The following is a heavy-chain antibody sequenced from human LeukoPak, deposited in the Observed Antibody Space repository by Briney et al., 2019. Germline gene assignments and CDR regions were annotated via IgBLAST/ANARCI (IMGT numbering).Heavy chain of an antibody. D-gene: IGHD3-22*01. Sequence: SETLSLTCTVSGGSISSYYWSWIRQPAGKGLEWIGRIYTSGSTNYNPSLKSRVTMSVDTSKNQFSLKLSPVTAADTAVYYCARGLYSSGYYYYFDYWGQGTLVTVSS. V-gene: IGHV4-4*07. CDR3: ARGLYSSGYYYYFDY. J-gene: IGHJ4*02. CDR2: IYTSGST. CDR1: GGSISSYY.